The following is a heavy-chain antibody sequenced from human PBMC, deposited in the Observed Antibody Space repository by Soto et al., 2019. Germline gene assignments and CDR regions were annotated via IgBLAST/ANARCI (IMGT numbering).Heavy chain of an antibody. CDR2: IYWDDDK. Sequence: QITLNESGRAVVRPTETLTLTCRFSGFSLTTSGVGVGWIRQSPGKAPEWLALIYWDDDKRYSASLKSRLTITKDTSKNQVVLTVSDLDPTDTATYYCAHRVLRTVFGLVTTTAIYFHFWGQGTPGRRLL. V-gene: IGHV2-5*02. D-gene: IGHD3-3*01. CDR1: GFSLTTSGVG. J-gene: IGHJ4*02. CDR3: AHRVLRTVFGLVTTTAIYFHF.